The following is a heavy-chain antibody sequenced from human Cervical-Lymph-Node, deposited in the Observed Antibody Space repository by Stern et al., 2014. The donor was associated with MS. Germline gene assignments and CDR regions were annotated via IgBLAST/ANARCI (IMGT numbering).Heavy chain of an antibody. V-gene: IGHV4-31*03. Sequence: QVQLVESGPGLVKPSETLSLTCTVSGGSIDSGGDYWTWIRPHPGKGLEWIGCVYYSGITYYNPSLKSRITMSVDTFENQFSLKLSSATAADTAIYYCARDLRPSGKYYIDSWGQGTVVTVSS. CDR2: VYYSGIT. CDR3: ARDLRPSGKYYIDS. D-gene: IGHD1-26*01. J-gene: IGHJ4*02. CDR1: GGSIDSGGDY.